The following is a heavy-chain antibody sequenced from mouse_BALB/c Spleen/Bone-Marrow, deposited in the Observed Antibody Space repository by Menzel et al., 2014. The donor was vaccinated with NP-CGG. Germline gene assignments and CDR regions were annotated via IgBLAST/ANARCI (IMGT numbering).Heavy chain of an antibody. CDR3: ASGLEGFAY. CDR2: INPSTGYT. CDR1: GYTFTSYW. D-gene: IGHD2-10*02. V-gene: IGHV1-7*01. Sequence: QVQLQQSGAELAKPGASVKMSCKASGYTFTSYWMHWVKQRPGQGLEWIGYINPSTGYTEYNQKFKDKAALTADKSSSTAYMQLSSLTSEDSAVYYCASGLEGFAYLGQGTLVTVSA. J-gene: IGHJ3*01.